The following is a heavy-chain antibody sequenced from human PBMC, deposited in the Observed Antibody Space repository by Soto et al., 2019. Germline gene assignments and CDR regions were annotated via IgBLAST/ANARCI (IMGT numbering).Heavy chain of an antibody. CDR2: INPNSGGT. CDR1: GYTFTGYY. D-gene: IGHD3-10*01. CDR3: AKPQPRITMVRESHSSWLDP. V-gene: IGHV1-2*02. Sequence: GASVKVSCKASGYTFTGYYMPWVRPAPGQGLEWMGWINPNSGGTNYAQKFQGRVTMTRDTSISTAYMKQSRLRSDDTAVYYSAKPQPRITMVRESHSSWLDPWGQVALVIVSS. J-gene: IGHJ5*02.